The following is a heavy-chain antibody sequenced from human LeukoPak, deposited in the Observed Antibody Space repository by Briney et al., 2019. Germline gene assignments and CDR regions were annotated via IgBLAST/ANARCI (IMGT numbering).Heavy chain of an antibody. CDR2: ISYDGGNK. J-gene: IGHJ4*02. Sequence: PGGSLRLSCAASGFTFSRSAMHWVRQAPGKGLEWVAIISYDGGNKYYADSVKGRFTISRDNSKNTLYLQMNSLRAEDTAVYYCARDPQGTSYPPQWGQGTLVTVSS. D-gene: IGHD3-10*01. CDR3: ARDPQGTSYPPQ. V-gene: IGHV3-30*14. CDR1: GFTFSRSA.